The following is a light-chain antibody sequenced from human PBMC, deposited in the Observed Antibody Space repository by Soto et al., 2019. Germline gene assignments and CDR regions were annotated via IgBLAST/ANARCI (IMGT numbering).Light chain of an antibody. J-gene: IGKJ1*01. Sequence: DIQMTQSPSTLSASVGDRVTITCRASQSISSWLAWYQQKPGKAPNLLIYKASTLESGVPSRFSGSGSGTEFTLTIRSLQPEDFATYYCQQYDSDSRTFGQGTKVEIK. V-gene: IGKV1-5*03. CDR2: KAS. CDR3: QQYDSDSRT. CDR1: QSISSW.